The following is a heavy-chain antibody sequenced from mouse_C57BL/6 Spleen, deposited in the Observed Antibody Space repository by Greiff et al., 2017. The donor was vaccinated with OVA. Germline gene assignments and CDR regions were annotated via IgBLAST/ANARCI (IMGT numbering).Heavy chain of an antibody. J-gene: IGHJ3*01. Sequence: VQLKESGPELVKPGASVKISCKASGYSFTDYNMNWVKQSNGKSLEWIGVINPNYGTTSYNQKFKGKATLTVDQSSSTAYMQLNSLTSEDSAAYYCATQTAQAGAWFAYWGQGTLVTVSA. CDR2: INPNYGTT. V-gene: IGHV1-39*01. CDR3: ATQTAQAGAWFAY. D-gene: IGHD3-2*02. CDR1: GYSFTDYN.